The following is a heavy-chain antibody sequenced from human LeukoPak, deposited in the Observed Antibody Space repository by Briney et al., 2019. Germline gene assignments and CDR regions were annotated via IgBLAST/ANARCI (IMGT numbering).Heavy chain of an antibody. J-gene: IGHJ6*02. D-gene: IGHD5-18*01. CDR3: ARDRSRYSYGPNYYYYYGMDA. CDR2: IYYSGST. Sequence: NASETLSLTCTVPGCSISSYYWSWIRQPPGKGLEWIGYIYYSGSTNYNPSLKSRVTISVDTSKNQFSLKLSSVTAADTAVYYCARDRSRYSYGPNYYYYYGMDAWGQGTTVTVSS. V-gene: IGHV4-59*01. CDR1: GCSISSYY.